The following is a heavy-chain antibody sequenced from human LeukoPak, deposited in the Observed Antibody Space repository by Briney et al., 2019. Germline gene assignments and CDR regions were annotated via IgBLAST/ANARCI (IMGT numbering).Heavy chain of an antibody. Sequence: PGGSLRLSCAASGFTFDDYTMHWVRHAPGKGLEWVSLISWDGGNTYYADSVKGRFTISRDNSKNSLYLQMNSLRTEDTALYYCAKDIGEGGRDFSEWSFDYWGQGTLVTVSS. V-gene: IGHV3-43*01. D-gene: IGHD3-3*01. CDR1: GFTFDDYT. CDR3: AKDIGEGGRDFSEWSFDY. CDR2: ISWDGGNT. J-gene: IGHJ4*02.